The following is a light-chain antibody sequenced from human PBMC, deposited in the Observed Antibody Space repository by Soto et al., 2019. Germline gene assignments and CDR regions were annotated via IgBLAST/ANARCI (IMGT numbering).Light chain of an antibody. J-gene: IGKJ4*01. CDR2: DAS. CDR1: QSVSSY. V-gene: IGKV3-11*01. Sequence: EIVLTQSPATLYLSPGERATLSCRASQSVSSYLAWYQQKPGQAPRLLIYDASNRATGIPARFSGSGSGTDFTLTISSLEPEDSAIYYCQQRLNWPPLTFGGGTKVEIK. CDR3: QQRLNWPPLT.